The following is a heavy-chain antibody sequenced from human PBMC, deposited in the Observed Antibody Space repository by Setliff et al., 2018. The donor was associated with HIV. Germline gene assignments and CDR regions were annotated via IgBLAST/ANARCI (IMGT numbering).Heavy chain of an antibody. V-gene: IGHV3-33*08. CDR3: TSPLYMYHSGTVDY. CDR2: IWDDGSNK. D-gene: IGHD3-10*01. Sequence: GGSLRLSCAGSGFIFGDYSMNWVRQAPGKGLEWVAVIWDDGSNKKYVDSVKGRFTISRDNSKSTVYLQMNSLKTEDTAVYYCTSPLYMYHSGTVDYWGQGTQVTVSS. CDR1: GFIFGDYS. J-gene: IGHJ4*02.